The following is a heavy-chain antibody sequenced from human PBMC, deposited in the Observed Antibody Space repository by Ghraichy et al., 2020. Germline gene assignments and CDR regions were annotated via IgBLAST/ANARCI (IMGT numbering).Heavy chain of an antibody. D-gene: IGHD3-16*01. J-gene: IGHJ4*02. CDR2: IYYSGNT. CDR1: GGSISSGSYY. Sequence: SQTLSLTCTVSGGSISSGSYYWGWIRQPPGKGLEWIGSIYYSGNTYYNPSLKSRVTISVDTSKNQFSLKLSSVTAADTAVYYCARVPFWGGKYYFDYWGQGTLVTVSS. V-gene: IGHV4-39*01. CDR3: ARVPFWGGKYYFDY.